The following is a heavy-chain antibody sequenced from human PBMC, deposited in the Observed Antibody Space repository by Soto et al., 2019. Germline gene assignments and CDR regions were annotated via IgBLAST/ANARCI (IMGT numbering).Heavy chain of an antibody. CDR2: IWYDGSNK. D-gene: IGHD2-8*01. J-gene: IGHJ4*02. CDR1: GFTFSSYG. CDR3: ARDLCTNGVCYFDY. Sequence: GGSLRLSCAASGFTFSSYGMHWVRQAPGKGLEWVAVIWYDGSNKYYADSVKGRFTISRDNSKNTLYLQMNSLRAEDTAVYYCARDLCTNGVCYFDYWGQGTLVTVSS. V-gene: IGHV3-33*01.